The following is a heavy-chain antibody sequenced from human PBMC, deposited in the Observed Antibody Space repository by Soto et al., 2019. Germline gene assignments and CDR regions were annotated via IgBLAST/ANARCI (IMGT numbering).Heavy chain of an antibody. V-gene: IGHV1-69*13. D-gene: IGHD2-8*01. CDR1: GGTFSSYA. J-gene: IGHJ4*02. CDR3: ARVGYCTNGVCYAPFDY. Sequence: ASVKVSCKASGGTFSSYAISWVRQAPGQGFELMGGFIPIFGTANYAQKFQGRVTITADESTSTAYMELSSLRSEDTAVYYCARVGYCTNGVCYAPFDYWGQGTLVTVSS. CDR2: FIPIFGTA.